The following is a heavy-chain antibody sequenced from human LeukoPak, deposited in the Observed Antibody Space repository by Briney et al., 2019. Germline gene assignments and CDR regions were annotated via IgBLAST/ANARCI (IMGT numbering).Heavy chain of an antibody. CDR2: IYTSGST. CDR1: GVSISSYY. J-gene: IGHJ6*03. V-gene: IGHV4-4*07. Sequence: SETLSLTCSVSGVSISSYYWSWIRQPAGKGLEWIGRIYTSGSTNYNPSLKSRVTMSVDTSKNQFSLKLSSVTAADTAVYYCAREEGYCTNGVCRRRYYYYYYMDAWGKGTTVTVSS. CDR3: AREEGYCTNGVCRRRYYYYYYMDA. D-gene: IGHD2-8*01.